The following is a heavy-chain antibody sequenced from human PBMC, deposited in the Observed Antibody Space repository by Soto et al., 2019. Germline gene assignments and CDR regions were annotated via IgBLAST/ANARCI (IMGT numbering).Heavy chain of an antibody. Sequence: PGGSLRLSCDVSGFSLGSYCMHWVRQAPGKGLEWVAVIGFDGKNENYGDSVKGRFTVSRDNSRNTLYLQMNSLRVEDTAVYFCAREIGYSSTWPAYWGQGTLVTVSS. CDR3: AREIGYSSTWPAY. J-gene: IGHJ4*02. D-gene: IGHD6-13*01. CDR2: IGFDGKNE. CDR1: GFSLGSYC. V-gene: IGHV3-33*01.